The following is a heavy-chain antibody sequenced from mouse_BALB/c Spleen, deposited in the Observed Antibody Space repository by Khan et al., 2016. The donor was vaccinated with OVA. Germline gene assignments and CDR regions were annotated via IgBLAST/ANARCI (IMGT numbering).Heavy chain of an antibody. D-gene: IGHD2-14*01. CDR3: ARAYYRYDGYYAMDY. CDR1: GFSLSRYN. Sequence: QVQLKESGPGLVAPSQTLSNTCTVSGFSLSRYNIHWVRQPPGGGLEWLGMIWGGGGTDYNSTLKSRLSISKDNSKSQVFLKMNSLQTDDTAIYYSARAYYRYDGYYAMDYWGQGTSVTVSS. J-gene: IGHJ4*01. V-gene: IGHV2-6-4*01. CDR2: IWGGGGT.